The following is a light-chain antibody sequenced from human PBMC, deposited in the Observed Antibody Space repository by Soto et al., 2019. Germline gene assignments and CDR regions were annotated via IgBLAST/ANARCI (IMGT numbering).Light chain of an antibody. CDR2: DVT. CDR3: CSYAGRYTLL. V-gene: IGLV2-11*01. Sequence: QSVLTQPRSGSGSTGHSVTISCTGTSSDVGGSNYVSWYQQHPGKTPKLMIYDVTKRPSGVPDRLSGSKSGNPASLTISGLQAEDEADYYCCSYAGRYTLLFGGGTKLTVL. CDR1: SSDVGGSNY. J-gene: IGLJ2*01.